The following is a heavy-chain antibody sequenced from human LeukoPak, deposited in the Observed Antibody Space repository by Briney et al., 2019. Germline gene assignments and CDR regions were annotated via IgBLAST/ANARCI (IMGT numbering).Heavy chain of an antibody. CDR2: ISAYNGNT. CDR1: GYTFTSYG. D-gene: IGHD6-19*01. Sequence: GASVKVSCKASGYTFTSYGISWVRQAPGQGLEWMGWISAYNGNTNYAQKLQGRVTMTTDTSTSTAYMELRSLRSDDTAVYYCARDCIYSSGWCVRFDPWGQGTLVTVSS. V-gene: IGHV1-18*01. J-gene: IGHJ5*02. CDR3: ARDCIYSSGWCVRFDP.